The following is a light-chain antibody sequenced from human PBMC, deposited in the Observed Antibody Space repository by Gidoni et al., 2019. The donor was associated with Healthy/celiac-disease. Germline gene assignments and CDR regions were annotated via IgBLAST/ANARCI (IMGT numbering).Light chain of an antibody. CDR2: AAS. V-gene: IGKV1-39*01. Sequence: DIHMTQSPSSLSASVGDRVTITCRASQSISSYLNWYQQKPGKAPKLLIYAASTLQSGVPSRFSGSGSGTDFTLTISSLQPEYFATYYCQQSYSTPLTFGGGTKVEIK. CDR3: QQSYSTPLT. J-gene: IGKJ4*01. CDR1: QSISSY.